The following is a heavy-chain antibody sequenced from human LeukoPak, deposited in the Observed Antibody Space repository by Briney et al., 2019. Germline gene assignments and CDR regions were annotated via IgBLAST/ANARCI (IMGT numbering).Heavy chain of an antibody. CDR3: ATTGGDIYYYYMDV. CDR2: MSPDSGKT. Sequence: GASVKVSCKASGYTFTSYDVNWVRQATGQGLEWMGWMSPDSGKTGYAQKFQGRVTMTTDTSTSTAYMELRSLRSDYTAVYYCATTGGDIYYYYMDVWGKGTTVTISS. J-gene: IGHJ6*03. CDR1: GYTFTSYD. D-gene: IGHD3-16*01. V-gene: IGHV1-8*01.